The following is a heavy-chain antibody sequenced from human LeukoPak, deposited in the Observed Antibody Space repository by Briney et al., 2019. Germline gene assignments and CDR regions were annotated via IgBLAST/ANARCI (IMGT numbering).Heavy chain of an antibody. D-gene: IGHD5-18*01. Sequence: LSGGSLRLSCAASGFTFDDYTMHWVRQAPGKGLEWVSLISWDGGSTYYADSVKGRFTISRDNSKNSLYLQMNSLRTEDTALYYCAKDWSGYSYGYSHYYGMDVWGQGTTVTVSS. CDR1: GFTFDDYT. CDR3: AKDWSGYSYGYSHYYGMDV. V-gene: IGHV3-43*01. J-gene: IGHJ6*02. CDR2: ISWDGGST.